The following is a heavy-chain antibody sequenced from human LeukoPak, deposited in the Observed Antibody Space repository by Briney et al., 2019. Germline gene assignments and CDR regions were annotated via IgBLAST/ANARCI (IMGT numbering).Heavy chain of an antibody. CDR2: ISSDGDTI. CDR3: ARDQYDTWSRRGNFDS. CDR1: GFNFNIFY. J-gene: IGHJ4*02. Sequence: GGSLRLSCAASGFNFNIFYMSWVRQAPGKGLEWVSYISSDGDTIYYADSVKGRFTISRDNAKNSLYLQMHSLRVEDTAVFYCARDQYDTWSRRGNFDSWGQGTLVIVSS. D-gene: IGHD3-3*01. V-gene: IGHV3-11*01.